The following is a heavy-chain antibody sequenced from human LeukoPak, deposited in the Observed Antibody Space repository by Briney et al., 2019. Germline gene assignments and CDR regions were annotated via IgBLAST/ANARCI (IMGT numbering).Heavy chain of an antibody. V-gene: IGHV1-2*02. J-gene: IGHJ6*02. Sequence: ASVKVSCKASGYTFTGYYMHWVRQAPGQGLEWMGWINPNSGGTNYAQKFQGRVTMTRDTSVSTAYMEVTRLKFDDTAAYYCAITSYSDSGSYYYYYAMDVWGQGTTVTVSS. D-gene: IGHD3-10*01. CDR1: GYTFTGYY. CDR2: INPNSGGT. CDR3: AITSYSDSGSYYYYYAMDV.